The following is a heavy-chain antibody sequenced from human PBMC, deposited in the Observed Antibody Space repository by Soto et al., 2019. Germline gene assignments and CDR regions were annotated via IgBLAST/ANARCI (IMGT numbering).Heavy chain of an antibody. CDR2: IYQSGKT. CDR3: ARGDRSSGPFSDWFAP. D-gene: IGHD6-25*01. CDR1: GGSISTGGYS. J-gene: IGHJ5*02. Sequence: QLQLQESGSGLVKPSQTLSLTCTVSGGSISTGGYSWSWIRQAPGMGLEWIGYIYQSGKTYYNPSLRSRVTISADKTNNQSSLNLNSVTAADTAVYYCARGDRSSGPFSDWFAPWGQGTLVTVAS. V-gene: IGHV4-30-2*01.